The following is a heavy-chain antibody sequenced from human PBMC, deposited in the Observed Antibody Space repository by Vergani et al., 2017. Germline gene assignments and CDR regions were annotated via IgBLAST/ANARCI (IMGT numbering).Heavy chain of an antibody. Sequence: QVQLQESGPGLVKPSETLSLTCTVSGGSISSYFWSWIRQPPGKGLEWIGYIHYSGSTNFNPSLKSRVTIPLDTSKNQFSLKLSSVTAADTAVYYCASLGSGSYYSAFDYWGQGTLVTVSS. CDR3: ASLGSGSYYSAFDY. CDR1: GGSISSYF. J-gene: IGHJ4*02. D-gene: IGHD1-26*01. CDR2: IHYSGST. V-gene: IGHV4-59*01.